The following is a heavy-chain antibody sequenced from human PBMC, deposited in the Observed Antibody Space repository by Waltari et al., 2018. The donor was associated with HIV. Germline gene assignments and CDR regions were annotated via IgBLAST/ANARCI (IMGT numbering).Heavy chain of an antibody. D-gene: IGHD3-10*01. CDR3: ARRNYYNYAMDV. CDR2: IYGGDSDT. J-gene: IGHJ6*02. V-gene: IGHV5-51*03. CDR1: GYLFTTYW. Sequence: EVQLEQSGAEMKKPGESLKISCKTSGYLFTTYWIGWARQMPGKGREWMGIIYGGDSDTRYSPSFQGQVTISVDRSISTTYLQWSSLKASDTAIYYCARRNYYNYAMDVWGQGTTVIVSS.